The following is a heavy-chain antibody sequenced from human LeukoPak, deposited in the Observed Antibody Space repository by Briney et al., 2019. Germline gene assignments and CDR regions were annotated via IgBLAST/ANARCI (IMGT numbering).Heavy chain of an antibody. CDR3: ARVRGGRSWYYYGMDV. J-gene: IGHJ6*02. V-gene: IGHV3-30*19. CDR1: GFTFSSYG. D-gene: IGHD3-16*01. CDR2: IWYDGDNE. Sequence: PGGSLRLSCAASGFTFSSYGMHWVRQAPGKGLEWVAVIWYDGDNEYYADSVKGQFTISRDNSKDRLYLQMNSLRPEDTAMYYCARVRGGRSWYYYGMDVWGRGTTVTVSS.